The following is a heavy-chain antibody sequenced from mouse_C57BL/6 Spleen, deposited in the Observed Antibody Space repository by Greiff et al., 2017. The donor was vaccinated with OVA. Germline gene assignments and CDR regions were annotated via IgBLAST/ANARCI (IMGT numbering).Heavy chain of an antibody. J-gene: IGHJ3*01. CDR3: ARSYYGYDKAWFAY. V-gene: IGHV5-4*03. D-gene: IGHD2-9*01. Sequence: EVMLVESGGGLVKPGGSLKLSCAASGFTFSSYAMSWVRQTPEKRLEWVATISDGGSYTYYPDNVKGRFTISRDNAKNNLYLQMSHLKSEDTAMYYCARSYYGYDKAWFAYWGQGTLVTVSA. CDR1: GFTFSSYA. CDR2: ISDGGSYT.